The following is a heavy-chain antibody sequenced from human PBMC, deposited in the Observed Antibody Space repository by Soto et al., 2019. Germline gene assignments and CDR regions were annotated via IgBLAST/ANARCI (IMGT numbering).Heavy chain of an antibody. CDR3: ARGQGGDY. J-gene: IGHJ4*02. D-gene: IGHD3-16*01. CDR1: GGTFTSYT. V-gene: IGHV1-69*08. Sequence: QVQLVQSGAEVKKPGSSVKVSCKASGGTFTSYTITWVRQAPGQGLEWMGRIIPILDKTVYAQKFQGRVTVTAVKSTSTAYMDMPSLNFEDTAVYYCARGQGGDYWGQGTLVSVSS. CDR2: IIPILDKT.